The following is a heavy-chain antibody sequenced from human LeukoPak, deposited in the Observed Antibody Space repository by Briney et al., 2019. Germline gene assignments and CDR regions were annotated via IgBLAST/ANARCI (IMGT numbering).Heavy chain of an antibody. Sequence: GGSLRLSCAASGFTFSSHALSWVRQALGKGLEWVSSLSGSGYNTYYADSVKGRFTISRDNSKNTVYLQMNSLRAEDTAVYYCAKDPYGTRYFDYWGQGTLVTVSS. V-gene: IGHV3-23*01. J-gene: IGHJ4*02. CDR2: LSGSGYNT. CDR3: AKDPYGTRYFDY. CDR1: GFTFSSHA. D-gene: IGHD2-2*01.